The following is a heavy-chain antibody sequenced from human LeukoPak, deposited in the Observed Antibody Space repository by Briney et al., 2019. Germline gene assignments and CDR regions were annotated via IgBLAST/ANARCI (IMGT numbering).Heavy chain of an antibody. V-gene: IGHV4-59*01. D-gene: IGHD5-18*01. CDR2: ISWIGST. J-gene: IGHJ4*02. Sequence: KPSETLSLICSVSGGSISSYYWSWIRQPPGKGLEWIVYISWIGSTNYNPSLKSRVTISVDTSKNQFSLRLSSVSAADTAVYYCARVGRGHTYEYYFDYWGQGTLVTVSS. CDR1: GGSISSYY. CDR3: ARVGRGHTYEYYFDY.